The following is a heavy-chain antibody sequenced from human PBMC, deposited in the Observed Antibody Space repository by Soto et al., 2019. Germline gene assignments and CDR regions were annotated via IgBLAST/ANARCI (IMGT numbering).Heavy chain of an antibody. Sequence: ASVKVSCKASGYAFTNYYMHWLRQAPGQGLEWVGMIIPSGGSTSSAQKFQARVTMTRDTSTSTVYMELSSLRSEDTAVYYCARSYDFPMDVWGQGTTVTVSS. CDR1: GYAFTNYY. CDR3: ARSYDFPMDV. J-gene: IGHJ6*02. CDR2: IIPSGGST. V-gene: IGHV1-46*01. D-gene: IGHD3-3*01.